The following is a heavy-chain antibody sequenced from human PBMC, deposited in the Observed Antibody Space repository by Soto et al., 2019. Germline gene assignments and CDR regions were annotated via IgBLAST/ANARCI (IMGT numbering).Heavy chain of an antibody. CDR1: GVSITSTKW. Sequence: QVQLQESGPGLVKPSGTLSLACAVSGVSITSTKWWSWVRQPPGRWLEWIGEIYHGGDTNYNPSLKGRVTRTVDRAKNQFSMRMTSVTDADTAVYYCASTDDGWQTLEAYWCQGTLVTVSS. CDR3: ASTDDGWQTLEAY. CDR2: IYHGGDT. J-gene: IGHJ4*02. D-gene: IGHD6-19*01. V-gene: IGHV4-4*02.